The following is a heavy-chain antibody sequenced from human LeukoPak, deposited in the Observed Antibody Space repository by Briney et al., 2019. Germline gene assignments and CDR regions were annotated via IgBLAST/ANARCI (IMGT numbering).Heavy chain of an antibody. CDR2: IYYSGST. J-gene: IGHJ5*02. Sequence: SETLSLTCTVSGGSISSSSYYWGWIRQPPGKGLEWIGSIYYSGSTYYNPSLKSRVTISVDTSKNQFSLKLSSVTAADTAVYYCASHPNLYYYDSSGYYDNWFDPWGQGTLVTVSS. CDR1: GGSISSSSYY. V-gene: IGHV4-39*01. D-gene: IGHD3-22*01. CDR3: ASHPNLYYYDSSGYYDNWFDP.